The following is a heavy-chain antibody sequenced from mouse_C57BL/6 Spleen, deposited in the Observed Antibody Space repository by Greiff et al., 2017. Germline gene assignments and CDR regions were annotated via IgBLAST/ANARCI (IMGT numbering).Heavy chain of an antibody. J-gene: IGHJ3*01. Sequence: VQLQQPGAELVRPGTSVKLSCKASGYTFTSYWMHWVKQRPGQGLEWIGVIDPSDSYTNYNQKFKGKATLTVDTSSSTAYMQLSSLTSEDSAVYYCARKPYYGNYLAWFAYWCQGTLVTVSA. CDR1: GYTFTSYW. D-gene: IGHD2-10*01. CDR3: ARKPYYGNYLAWFAY. V-gene: IGHV1-59*01. CDR2: IDPSDSYT.